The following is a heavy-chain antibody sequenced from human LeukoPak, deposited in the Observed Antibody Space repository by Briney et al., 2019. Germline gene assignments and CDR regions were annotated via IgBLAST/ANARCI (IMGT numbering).Heavy chain of an antibody. CDR3: ARVSSSHYYYYYYMDV. D-gene: IGHD6-19*01. J-gene: IGHJ6*03. CDR1: GYTFTGYY. Sequence: GASVKVSCKASGYTFTGYYMHWVRQAPGQGLEWMGWISPNSGGTNYAQKFQGRVTMTRDTSISTAYMELSRLRSDDTAVYYCARVSSSHYYYYYYMDVWGKGTTVTVSS. V-gene: IGHV1-2*02. CDR2: ISPNSGGT.